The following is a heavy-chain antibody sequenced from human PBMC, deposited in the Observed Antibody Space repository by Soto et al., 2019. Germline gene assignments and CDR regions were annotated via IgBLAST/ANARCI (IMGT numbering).Heavy chain of an antibody. CDR2: IYYSGST. Sequence: SETLSLTCTVSGGSISSSSYYWGWIRQPPGKGLEWIGSIYYSGSTYYNPSLKSRVTISVDTSKNQFSLKLSSVTAADTAVYYCARHLLPVGGVWYYYDSSGYYGDFDYWGQGTLVTVSS. D-gene: IGHD3-22*01. J-gene: IGHJ4*02. CDR3: ARHLLPVGGVWYYYDSSGYYGDFDY. V-gene: IGHV4-39*01. CDR1: GGSISSSSYY.